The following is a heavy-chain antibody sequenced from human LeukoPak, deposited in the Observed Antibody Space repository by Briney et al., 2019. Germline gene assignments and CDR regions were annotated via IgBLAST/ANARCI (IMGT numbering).Heavy chain of an antibody. D-gene: IGHD6-13*01. CDR1: GFTFSSYS. CDR3: ARDGGIAAAGTFDY. Sequence: GGSLRLSFAASGFTFSSYSMNWVRQAPGKGLEWVSSISSSSSYIYYADSVKGRFTISRDNAKNSLYLQMNSLRAEDTAVYYCARDGGIAAAGTFDYWGQGTLVTVSS. J-gene: IGHJ4*02. CDR2: ISSSSSYI. V-gene: IGHV3-21*01.